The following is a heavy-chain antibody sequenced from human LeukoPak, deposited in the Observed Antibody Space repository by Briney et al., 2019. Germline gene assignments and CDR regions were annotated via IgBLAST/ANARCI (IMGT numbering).Heavy chain of an antibody. J-gene: IGHJ6*03. CDR2: MNPNTGKT. V-gene: IGHV1-8*03. Sequence: GAAVKASCKASGYSFSTFAINWVRQAPGQGLEWMGWMNPNTGKTGYAQRFQGRVTITGNTSISTVDMELSSLTSDDTAVYYCARGPLIGEHYHYYMDVWGKGTTVTVS. CDR1: GYSFSTFA. D-gene: IGHD7-27*01. CDR3: ARGPLIGEHYHYYMDV.